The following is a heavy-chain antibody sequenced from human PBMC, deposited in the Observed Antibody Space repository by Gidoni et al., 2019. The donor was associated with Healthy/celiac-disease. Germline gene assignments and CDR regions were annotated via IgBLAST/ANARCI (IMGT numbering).Heavy chain of an antibody. CDR2: IHWDDDK. V-gene: IGHV2-5*02. CDR1: GFSLSTSGVG. Sequence: QITLKESGPTLVKPTQTLTLTCTFSGFSLSTSGVGVGWIRQPPGKALEWLALIHWDDDKRYSPSLKSRLTITKDTSKNQVVLTMTNMDPVDTATYYCALILHWNYGVSYWGQGTLVTVSS. D-gene: IGHD1-7*01. J-gene: IGHJ4*02. CDR3: ALILHWNYGVSY.